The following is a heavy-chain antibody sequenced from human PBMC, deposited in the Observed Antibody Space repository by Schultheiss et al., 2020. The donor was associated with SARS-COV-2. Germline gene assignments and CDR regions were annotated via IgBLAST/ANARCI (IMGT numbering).Heavy chain of an antibody. J-gene: IGHJ5*02. D-gene: IGHD3-10*01. Sequence: SGPTLVKPTQTLTLTCNFSGFSLSTSGVGVGWIRQPPGKALEWLALIYWNDDKRYSPSLKSRLTITKDNSKNQVVLTMTNMDPVDTATYYCATASENYGSGSYEVDWFDPWGQGTLVTVSS. CDR1: GFSLSTSGVG. V-gene: IGHV2-5*01. CDR3: ATASENYGSGSYEVDWFDP. CDR2: IYWNDDK.